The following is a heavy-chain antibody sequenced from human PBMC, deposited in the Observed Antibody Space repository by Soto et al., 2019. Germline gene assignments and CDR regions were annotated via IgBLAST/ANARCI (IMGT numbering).Heavy chain of an antibody. CDR1: GYTFTSCA. CDR3: AREDPIVGATPTHFDI. V-gene: IGHV1-69*13. Sequence: GASVKVSCKASGYTFTSCAMHWVRQAPGQRLEWMGGIIASFGTANYAQKFQGRVTITADESASTAYMELSSLRSEDTAVYYCAREDPIVGATPTHFDIWGQGTMVTVSS. D-gene: IGHD1-26*01. J-gene: IGHJ3*02. CDR2: IIASFGTA.